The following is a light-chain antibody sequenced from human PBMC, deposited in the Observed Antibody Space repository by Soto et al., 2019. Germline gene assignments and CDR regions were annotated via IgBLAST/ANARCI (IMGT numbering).Light chain of an antibody. CDR2: EVS. V-gene: IGLV2-23*02. Sequence: QSALTQPASVSGSPGQSITISCTGTSSDVGSHNLVSWYQQHPGQAPKLMIYEVSKRPLGVSARFSASKSGNTASLTISGLQAEDEAEYYCCSYGGSRAVFGGGTQQTVL. J-gene: IGLJ7*01. CDR3: CSYGGSRAV. CDR1: SSDVGSHNL.